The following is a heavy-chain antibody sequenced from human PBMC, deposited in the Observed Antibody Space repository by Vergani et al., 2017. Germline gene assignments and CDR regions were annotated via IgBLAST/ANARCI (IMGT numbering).Heavy chain of an antibody. J-gene: IGHJ5*02. CDR2: IYTSGST. CDR3: AREFGCRSTSCPGSGWFDP. CDR1: GGSISSYY. D-gene: IGHD2-2*01. Sequence: QVQLQESGPGLVKPSETLSLTCTVSGGSISSYYWSWIRQPAGKGLEWIGRIYTSGSTNYNPSLKSRVTMSVDTSKNQFSLKLSSVTAADTAVYYCAREFGCRSTSCPGSGWFDPWGQGTLVTVSS. V-gene: IGHV4-4*07.